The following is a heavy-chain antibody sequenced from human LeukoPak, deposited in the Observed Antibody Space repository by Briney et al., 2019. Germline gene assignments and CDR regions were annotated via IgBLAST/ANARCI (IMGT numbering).Heavy chain of an antibody. CDR2: IYYSGST. V-gene: IGHV4-61*01. Sequence: SETLSLTCTVSGGSVNSGNYYWSWIRQPPGKGLEWIGYIYYSGSTNYNPSLKSRVTISVDTSKKQFSLKLTSVTPADTAIYYCARGPDSSSWSYYFDYWGQGTLVTVSS. D-gene: IGHD6-13*01. CDR3: ARGPDSSSWSYYFDY. J-gene: IGHJ4*02. CDR1: GGSVNSGNYY.